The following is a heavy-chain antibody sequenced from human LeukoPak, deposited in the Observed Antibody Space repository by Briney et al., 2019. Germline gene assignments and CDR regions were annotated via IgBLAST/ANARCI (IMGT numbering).Heavy chain of an antibody. CDR1: GFTFSSYA. V-gene: IGHV3-30-3*01. D-gene: IGHD3-3*01. J-gene: IGHJ6*02. Sequence: GRSLRLSCEAAGFTFSSYAMHWVRQAPGGGLEWVAVISYDGSNKYYADSVKGRFTISRDNSKNTLYLQMNSLRAEDTAVYYCARDSTYYDFWGGYSPAGMDVWGQGTTVTVSS. CDR3: ARDSTYYDFWGGYSPAGMDV. CDR2: ISYDGSNK.